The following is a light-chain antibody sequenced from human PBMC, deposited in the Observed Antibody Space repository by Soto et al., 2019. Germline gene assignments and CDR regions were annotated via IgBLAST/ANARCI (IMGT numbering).Light chain of an antibody. CDR1: QSVSSSY. J-gene: IGKJ1*01. Sequence: EIVLTQSPGTLSLSPGERATLSCRASQSVSSSYLAWYQQKPGQAPRLLIYGASSRATGIPDRFSGSGSGTDFTLTISRLEPEDFAFYYCQIYNSSPWTFGQGTRVEVK. CDR3: QIYNSSPWT. CDR2: GAS. V-gene: IGKV3-20*01.